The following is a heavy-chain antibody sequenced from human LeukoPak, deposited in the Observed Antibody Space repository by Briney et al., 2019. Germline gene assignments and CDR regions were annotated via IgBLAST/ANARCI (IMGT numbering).Heavy chain of an antibody. D-gene: IGHD3-22*01. V-gene: IGHV1-69*04. CDR1: GGTFSSYA. J-gene: IGHJ4*02. CDR2: IIPILGIA. CDR3: ARAGYYYDSSGYYHY. Sequence: EASVKVSCTASGGTFSSYAISWVRQAPGQGLEWMGRIIPILGIANYAQKFQGRVTITADKSTSTAYMELSSLRSEDTAVYYCARAGYYYDSSGYYHYWGQGTLVTVSS.